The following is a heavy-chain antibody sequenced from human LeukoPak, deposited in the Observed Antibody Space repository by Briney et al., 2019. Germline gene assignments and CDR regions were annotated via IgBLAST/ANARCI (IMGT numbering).Heavy chain of an antibody. CDR1: GFSISDHH. CDR3: VRVVTTGSGWYHLDN. Sequence: PGGSLRLSCAGTGFSISDHHMDWVRQAPGKGLEWIGRSATTKPNSCTTQYAASVRGRFTISRDDSQNSLYLHLNGLKTEDTAVYYCVRVVTTGSGWYHLDNWGLGTLVTVSS. J-gene: IGHJ4*02. D-gene: IGHD1-1*01. V-gene: IGHV3-72*01. CDR2: SATTKPNSCTT.